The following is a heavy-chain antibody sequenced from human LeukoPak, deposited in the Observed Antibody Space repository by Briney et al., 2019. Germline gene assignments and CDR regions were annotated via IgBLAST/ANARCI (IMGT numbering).Heavy chain of an antibody. CDR2: INTDGRTT. Sequence: GGSLRLSRAASGFTFSSYFMSWVRQAPGKGLVWASYINTDGRTTKYADSVRGRFTISRDNAKNTLYLQMNSLRAEDTAVYYCARGGGGLGVWGQGTTVTVSS. CDR1: GFTFSSYF. V-gene: IGHV3-74*03. CDR3: ARGGGGLGV. J-gene: IGHJ6*02.